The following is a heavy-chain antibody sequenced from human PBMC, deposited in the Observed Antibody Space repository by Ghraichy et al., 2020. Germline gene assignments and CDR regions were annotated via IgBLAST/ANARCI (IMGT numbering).Heavy chain of an antibody. CDR1: AASFIIGRYC. CDR2: IYYSGIT. D-gene: IGHD5-12*01. CDR3: ARSGDYDYLDY. Sequence: SETLSLTCSVSAASFIIGRYCWSWIRQRPGEGLEWIGYIYYSGITYYSPSLKNRVTMSVDTSKRQFSLELSSVTAADTATYFCARSGDYDYLDYWGQGALAIVSS. J-gene: IGHJ4*02. V-gene: IGHV4-31*03.